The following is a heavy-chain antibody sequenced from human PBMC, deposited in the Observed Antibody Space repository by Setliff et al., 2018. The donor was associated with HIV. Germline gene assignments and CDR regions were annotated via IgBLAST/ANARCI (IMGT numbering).Heavy chain of an antibody. CDR1: GFTFSSYA. D-gene: IGHD3-10*01. V-gene: IGHV3-23*01. Sequence: GGSLRLSCAASGFTFSSYAMSWVRQAPGKGLEWVSAISGSGGSTYYADSVKGRFTISRDNSKNTLYLQMNSLRADDTAVYFCAKSKAARMVRGDSFDIWGQGTMVTVSS. CDR2: ISGSGGST. CDR3: AKSKAARMVRGDSFDI. J-gene: IGHJ3*02.